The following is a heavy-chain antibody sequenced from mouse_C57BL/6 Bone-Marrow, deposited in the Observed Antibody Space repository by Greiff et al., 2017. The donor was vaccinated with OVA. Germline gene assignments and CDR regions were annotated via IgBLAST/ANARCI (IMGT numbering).Heavy chain of an antibody. CDR2: ISSGGSYT. V-gene: IGHV5-6*01. CDR1: GFTFSSYG. Sequence: EVKLVESGGDLVKPGGSLKLSCAASGFTFSSYGMSWVRQTPDKRLEWVATISSGGSYTYYPDSVKGRFTISRDNAKNTLYLQMSSLKSEDTAMYYCARNYGSSYLWYFDVWGTGTTVTVSS. D-gene: IGHD1-1*01. CDR3: ARNYGSSYLWYFDV. J-gene: IGHJ1*03.